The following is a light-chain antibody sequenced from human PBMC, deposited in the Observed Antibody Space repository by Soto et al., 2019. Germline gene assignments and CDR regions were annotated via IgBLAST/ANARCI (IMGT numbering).Light chain of an antibody. Sequence: DIQMTQSPSSLSASVGDRVTITCRASQSISSYLNWYQQKPGKAPKLLIYAASSLQSGVPSRFSGSGSGTEFTLTIRSLQPDDFATYYCHQYKNYWTFGHGTKVDIK. CDR1: QSISSY. CDR3: HQYKNYWT. V-gene: IGKV1-39*01. CDR2: AAS. J-gene: IGKJ1*01.